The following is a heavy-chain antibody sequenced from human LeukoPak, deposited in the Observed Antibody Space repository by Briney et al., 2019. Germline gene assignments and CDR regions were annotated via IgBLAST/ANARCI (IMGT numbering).Heavy chain of an antibody. CDR3: ARARMYSSGWYFDY. CDR1: GSSITSYY. Sequence: SETLSLTCTVSGSSITSYYWSWIRQPDGKGLECIGRIYTGGSINYNPSLKSRVTMSVHTSKNQFSLNLSSVTAADTAVYYCARARMYSSGWYFDYWGQGTPVTVSS. V-gene: IGHV4-4*07. J-gene: IGHJ4*02. CDR2: IYTGGSI. D-gene: IGHD6-19*01.